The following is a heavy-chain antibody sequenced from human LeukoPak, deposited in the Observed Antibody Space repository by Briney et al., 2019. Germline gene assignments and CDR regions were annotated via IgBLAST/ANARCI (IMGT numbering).Heavy chain of an antibody. Sequence: GGSLRLSCAASGFTFSSYAMSWVRQAPGKGLEWVSAISGSGGSTYYADSVKGRFTISRDNSKNTLCLQMNSLRAEDTAVYYCAKWGGKEDTYGPTPDYWGQGTLVTVSS. J-gene: IGHJ4*02. CDR2: ISGSGGST. CDR3: AKWGGKEDTYGPTPDY. D-gene: IGHD3-16*01. CDR1: GFTFSSYA. V-gene: IGHV3-23*01.